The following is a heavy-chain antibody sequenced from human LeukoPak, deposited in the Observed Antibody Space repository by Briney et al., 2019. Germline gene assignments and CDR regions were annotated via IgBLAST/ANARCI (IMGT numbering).Heavy chain of an antibody. CDR1: GFNFNNYL. V-gene: IGHV3-23*01. CDR2: LFTGGGRT. Sequence: GGSLRLSCAASGFNFNNYLMSWVRQAPGKGLEWVSVLFTGGGRTLYADSVKGRFTISGDTSRTTLYLQMNGLRAEDTAVYYCAKECDYSPGHKFDLWGQGTLVTVSS. D-gene: IGHD3-10*01. J-gene: IGHJ4*02. CDR3: AKECDYSPGHKFDL.